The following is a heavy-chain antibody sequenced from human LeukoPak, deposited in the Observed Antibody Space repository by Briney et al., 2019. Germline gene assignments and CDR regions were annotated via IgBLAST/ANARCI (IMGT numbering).Heavy chain of an antibody. CDR3: ARSGTVGATFYYYYMDV. Sequence: SETLSLTCTVSGGSISSYYWSWIRQPPGKGLEWIGYIYYSGSTNYNPSLKSRVTISVDTSKNQFSLKLSSVTAADTAVYYCARSGTVGATFYYYYMDVWGKGTTVTDSS. CDR1: GGSISSYY. J-gene: IGHJ6*03. D-gene: IGHD1-26*01. CDR2: IYYSGST. V-gene: IGHV4-59*01.